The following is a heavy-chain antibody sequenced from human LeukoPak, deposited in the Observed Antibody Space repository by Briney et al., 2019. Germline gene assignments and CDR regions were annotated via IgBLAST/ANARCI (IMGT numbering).Heavy chain of an antibody. CDR2: IIPILGIA. CDR1: GGTFSSYA. D-gene: IGHD3-10*01. Sequence: SVKVSCKASGGTFSSYAISWVRQAPGQGLEWMGRIIPILGIANYAQKFQGRVTITADKSTSTAYMELSSLRSEDTAVYYCAVLWFGELWFYYYYGMDVWGQGTTVTVSS. J-gene: IGHJ6*02. V-gene: IGHV1-69*04. CDR3: AVLWFGELWFYYYYGMDV.